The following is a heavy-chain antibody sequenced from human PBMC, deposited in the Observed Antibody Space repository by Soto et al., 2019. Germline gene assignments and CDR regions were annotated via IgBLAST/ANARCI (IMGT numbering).Heavy chain of an antibody. J-gene: IGHJ5*02. V-gene: IGHV1-69*06. CDR3: ARGLGGGAAAGSRKRYTYFDP. CDR2: IIPIFGTA. D-gene: IGHD6-13*01. CDR1: GGTFSSYA. Sequence: ASVKVSCRASGGTFSSYAISWVRQAPGQGLEWMGGIIPIFGTANYAQKFQGRVTITADKSTSTAYMELSSLRAEDTAVYYCARGLGGGAAAGSRKRYTYFDPWGQGTLVTVSS.